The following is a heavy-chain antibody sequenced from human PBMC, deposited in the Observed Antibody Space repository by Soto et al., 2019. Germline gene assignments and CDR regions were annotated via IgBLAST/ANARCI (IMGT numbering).Heavy chain of an antibody. V-gene: IGHV4-31*03. CDR1: GGSISSGGYY. D-gene: IGHD6-19*01. CDR2: IYYSGST. J-gene: IGHJ5*02. Sequence: LSLTCTVSGGSISSGGYYWSWIRQHPGKGLEWIGYIYYSGSTYYNPSLKSRVTISVDTSKNQFSLKLSSVTAADTAVYYCARNLKYSSGWYSVWFDPWGQGTLVTVSS. CDR3: ARNLKYSSGWYSVWFDP.